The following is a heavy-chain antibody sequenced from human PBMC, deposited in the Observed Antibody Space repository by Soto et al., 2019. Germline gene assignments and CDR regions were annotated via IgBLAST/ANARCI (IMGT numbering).Heavy chain of an antibody. CDR1: GGSISSGGYY. V-gene: IGHV4-31*03. CDR2: IYYRGST. Sequence: TSETLSLTCTVSGGSISSGGYYWRWIRQHPGKGLEWIGYIYYRGSTYYNPSLKSRVTISVDTSKNQFSLKLSSVTAADTAVYYCARRLSGYSGYGYYYSGMDVWGQGTTVTVS. D-gene: IGHD5-12*01. CDR3: ARRLSGYSGYGYYYSGMDV. J-gene: IGHJ6*02.